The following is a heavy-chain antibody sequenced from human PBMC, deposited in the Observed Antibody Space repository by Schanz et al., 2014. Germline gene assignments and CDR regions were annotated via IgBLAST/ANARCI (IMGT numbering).Heavy chain of an antibody. D-gene: IGHD1-1*01. V-gene: IGHV3-48*03. CDR2: ICSSGNTI. CDR1: GFTFNSYA. CDR3: ARGTDWNLHY. Sequence: DVQLLESGGGLVQPGGSLRLSCAASGFTFNSYAMTWVRQAPGKGLEWVSYICSSGNTIYYADSVKGRFTISRDNAKNSLYLQMNSLRAGDTAVYYCARGTDWNLHYWGQGALVTVSS. J-gene: IGHJ4*02.